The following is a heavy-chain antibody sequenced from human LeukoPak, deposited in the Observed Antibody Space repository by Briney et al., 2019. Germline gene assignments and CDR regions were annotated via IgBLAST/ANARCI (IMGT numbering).Heavy chain of an antibody. CDR3: ARATAILLWFGEQENWFDP. D-gene: IGHD3-10*01. J-gene: IGHJ5*02. CDR2: INHSGSI. V-gene: IGHV4-34*01. Sequence: SETLSLTCAVYGGSFSGYYWSWIRHPPGKGLEWIGEINHSGSINYNPSLKSRVTITVDTSEKQFSLKLSSVTAGDTAVYYCARATAILLWFGEQENWFDPWGQGTLVTVSS. CDR1: GGSFSGYY.